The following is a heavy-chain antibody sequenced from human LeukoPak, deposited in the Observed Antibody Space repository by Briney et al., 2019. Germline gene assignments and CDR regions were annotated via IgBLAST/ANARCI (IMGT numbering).Heavy chain of an antibody. CDR3: ASPYYDFWSGYSGNYYYYMDV. Sequence: TGGSLRLSCAASGFTVSSNYMSWVRQAPGKGLEWVSVIYSGGSAYYADSVKGRFTISRDNSKNTLYLQMNSLRAEDTAVYYCASPYYDFWSGYSGNYYYYMDVWGKGTTVTASS. J-gene: IGHJ6*03. D-gene: IGHD3-3*01. CDR2: IYSGGSA. CDR1: GFTVSSNY. V-gene: IGHV3-66*02.